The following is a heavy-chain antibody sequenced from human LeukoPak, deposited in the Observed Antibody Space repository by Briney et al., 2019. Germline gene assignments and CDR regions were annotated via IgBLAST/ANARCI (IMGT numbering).Heavy chain of an antibody. Sequence: PGGSLRLSCAASGFTVSSNYMSWVRQAPGKGLEWVSVIYSGGSTYYADPVKGRFTISRDNSKNTLYLQMNSLRAEDTAVYYCARDPNYYDSSGYSPYFDYWGQGTLVTVSS. CDR1: GFTVSSNY. V-gene: IGHV3-53*01. J-gene: IGHJ4*02. CDR2: IYSGGST. D-gene: IGHD3-22*01. CDR3: ARDPNYYDSSGYSPYFDY.